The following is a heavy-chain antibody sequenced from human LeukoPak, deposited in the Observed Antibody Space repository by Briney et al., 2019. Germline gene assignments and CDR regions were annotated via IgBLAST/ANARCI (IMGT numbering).Heavy chain of an antibody. CDR2: FDPEDGET. D-gene: IGHD6-19*01. CDR3: ATVCGSGWCHNWSDP. V-gene: IGHV1-24*01. Sequence: PEASVKVSCKVSGYTLTELSMHWVRQAPGKGLEWMGGFDPEDGETIYAQKFQGRVTMTEDTSTDTAYMELSSLRSEDTAVYYCATVCGSGWCHNWSDPWGQGTLVTVSS. CDR1: GYTLTELS. J-gene: IGHJ5*02.